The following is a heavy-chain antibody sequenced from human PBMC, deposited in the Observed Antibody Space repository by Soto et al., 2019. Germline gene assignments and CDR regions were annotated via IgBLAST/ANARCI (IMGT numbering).Heavy chain of an antibody. CDR3: GRERRGCSAKHCYFEC. D-gene: IGHD2-15*01. Sequence: SETLSLTCTLSGGSVRAPDWWNWVRQSPDKGLEWIAEVHISGHSNYNPSLRSRVSVSIDSSKNQFYLNLNSVTAADTAIYYCGRERRGCSAKHCYFECMGQGTRGTVGS. V-gene: IGHV4-4*02. CDR2: VHISGHS. J-gene: IGHJ4*03. CDR1: GGSVRAPDW.